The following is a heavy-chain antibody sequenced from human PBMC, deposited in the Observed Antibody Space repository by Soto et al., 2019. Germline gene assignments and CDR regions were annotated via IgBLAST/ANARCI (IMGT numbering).Heavy chain of an antibody. D-gene: IGHD1-20*01. CDR3: ARAHKWNDERYYYGMYV. CDR2: INTYNGNT. J-gene: IGHJ6*02. CDR1: GYTLTSYG. Sequence: QVQLVQSGAEVKKPGASVNVSCKASGYTLTSYGISWVRQAPGQGLEWMGWINTYNGNTNYAQKLQGRGTMTTDTSTSKDYMEVRSLRSDDTAVYYCARAHKWNDERYYYGMYVWGQGTTVTVSS. V-gene: IGHV1-18*01.